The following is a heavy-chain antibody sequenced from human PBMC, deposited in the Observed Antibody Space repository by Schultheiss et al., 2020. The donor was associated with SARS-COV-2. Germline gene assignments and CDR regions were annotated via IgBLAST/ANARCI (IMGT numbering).Heavy chain of an antibody. J-gene: IGHJ4*02. CDR3: AKARYIGTMIVVVDY. CDR1: GFTFSSYA. D-gene: IGHD3-22*01. Sequence: GGSLRLSCSASGFTFSSYAMHWVRQAPGKGLEWVAVISGSGGGTYYADSVKGRFTISRDNSKNTLYLQMNSLRAEDTAVYYCAKARYIGTMIVVVDYWGQGTLVTVSS. V-gene: IGHV3-23*01. CDR2: ISGSGGGT.